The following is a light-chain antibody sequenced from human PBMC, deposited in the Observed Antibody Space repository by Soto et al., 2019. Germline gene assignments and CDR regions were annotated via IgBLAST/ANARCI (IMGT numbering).Light chain of an antibody. CDR3: CSYAGSYTFV. J-gene: IGLJ1*01. Sequence: QSALTQPRSVSGSPGQSVTTSCTGTSSDVGGYNYVSWYQQHPGKAPKPMIYDVSKRPSGVPDRFSGSKSGNTASLTISGLQAEDEADYYCCSYAGSYTFVFGTGTKLTVL. V-gene: IGLV2-11*01. CDR1: SSDVGGYNY. CDR2: DVS.